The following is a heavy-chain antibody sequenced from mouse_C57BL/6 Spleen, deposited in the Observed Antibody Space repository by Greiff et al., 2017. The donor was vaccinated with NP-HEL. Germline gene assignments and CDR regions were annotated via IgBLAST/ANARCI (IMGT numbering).Heavy chain of an antibody. CDR3: ARAMGNAMDY. J-gene: IGHJ4*01. Sequence: VKLMESGAELVKPGASVKISCKASGYAFSSYWMNWVKQRPGKGLEWIGQIYPGDGDTNYNGKFKGKATLTADKSSSTAYMQLSSLTSEDSAVYFCARAMGNAMDYWGQGTSVTVSS. V-gene: IGHV1-80*01. CDR2: IYPGDGDT. CDR1: GYAFSSYW. D-gene: IGHD1-1*02.